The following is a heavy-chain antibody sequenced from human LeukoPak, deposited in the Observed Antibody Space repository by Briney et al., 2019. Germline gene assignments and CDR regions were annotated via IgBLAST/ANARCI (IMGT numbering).Heavy chain of an antibody. D-gene: IGHD6-19*01. CDR2: IYPGDSGT. CDR3: ASAAGYSSGWYVY. Sequence: GESLKISCKGSGYSFTSYWIGWVRQMPGKGLEWMGIIYPGDSGTRYSPSFQGQVTISADKSINTAYLQWSSLKASDTAMYYCASAAGYSSGWYVYWGQGTLVTASS. V-gene: IGHV5-51*01. CDR1: GYSFTSYW. J-gene: IGHJ4*02.